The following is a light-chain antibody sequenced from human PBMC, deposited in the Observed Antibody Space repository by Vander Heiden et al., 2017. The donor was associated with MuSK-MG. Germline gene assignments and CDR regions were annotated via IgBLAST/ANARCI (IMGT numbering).Light chain of an antibody. V-gene: IGLV6-57*02. J-gene: IGLJ3*02. Sequence: NFLLTQPHSVSQSPRNTVHISSTARSGTIASTPVQRYQQRPGSAPTTVIYEDNQRPPGVLDRFSGSIDSSSNSASLTISGLKTEDEADYYCQSYDSSNHWVFGGGTKLTVL. CDR3: QSYDSSNHWV. CDR1: SGTIASTP. CDR2: EDN.